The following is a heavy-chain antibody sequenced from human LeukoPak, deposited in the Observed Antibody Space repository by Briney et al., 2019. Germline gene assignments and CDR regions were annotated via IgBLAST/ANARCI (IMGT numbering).Heavy chain of an antibody. CDR1: GGSVSSGDYY. CDR3: ARGPYSSSSRLRFDY. V-gene: IGHV4-61*02. J-gene: IGHJ4*02. Sequence: SETLSLTCTVSGGSVSSGDYYWTWIRQPAGKGLEWIGRIYTSGSTSYSPSLKSRVTISVDTSKNQFSLKLSSVTAADTAVYYCARGPYSSSSRLRFDYWGQGTLVTVSS. D-gene: IGHD6-6*01. CDR2: IYTSGST.